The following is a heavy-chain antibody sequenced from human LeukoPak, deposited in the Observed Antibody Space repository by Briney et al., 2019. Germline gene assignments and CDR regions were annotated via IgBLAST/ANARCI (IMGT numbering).Heavy chain of an antibody. D-gene: IGHD3-9*01. CDR2: ISYSGIT. CDR1: SDSFSSIYY. Sequence: MASETLSLTCTVSSDSFSSIYYWGWLRQPPGKGPEWIGSISYSGITYYNPSLKSRVIISVDTSKNQFSLKLTSVTAADTAVFYCARESGYYDVLTGYYNQNWFDPWGQGTLVTVSS. V-gene: IGHV4-39*02. J-gene: IGHJ5*02. CDR3: ARESGYYDVLTGYYNQNWFDP.